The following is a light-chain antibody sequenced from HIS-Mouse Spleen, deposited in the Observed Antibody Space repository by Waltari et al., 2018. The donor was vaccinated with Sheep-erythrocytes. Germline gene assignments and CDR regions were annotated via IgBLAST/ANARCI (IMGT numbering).Light chain of an antibody. Sequence: QSALTQPASVSGSPGPSITISCTGTSSDVGSYNLFSWYQQHPGKAPKLMIYEGSKRPSGVSNRFSGSKSGNTASLTISGLQAEDEADYYCCSYAGSSTPWVFGGGTKLTVL. V-gene: IGLV2-23*01. J-gene: IGLJ3*02. CDR2: EGS. CDR3: CSYAGSSTPWV. CDR1: SSDVGSYNL.